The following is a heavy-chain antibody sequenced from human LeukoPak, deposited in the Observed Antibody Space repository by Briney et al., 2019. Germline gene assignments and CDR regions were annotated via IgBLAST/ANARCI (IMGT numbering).Heavy chain of an antibody. V-gene: IGHV1-2*02. CDR3: ARETPFAENWFDP. CDR1: GYTFTGYY. CDR2: INPNSGGT. Sequence: GASVKVSCKASGYTFTGYYMHWVRQAPGQGLEWMGWINPNSGGTNYAQKFQGRVTMTRDTSISTAYMELSRLRSDDTAVYYCARETPFAENWFDPWGQGTLVTVSS. D-gene: IGHD2-15*01. J-gene: IGHJ5*02.